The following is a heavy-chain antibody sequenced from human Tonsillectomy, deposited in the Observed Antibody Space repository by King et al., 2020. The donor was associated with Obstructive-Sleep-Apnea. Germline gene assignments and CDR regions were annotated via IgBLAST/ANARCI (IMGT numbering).Heavy chain of an antibody. CDR1: GGSISSYY. Sequence: QLQESGPGLVKPSETLSLTCTVSGGSISSYYWSWIRQPPGKGLEWIGYIYYSGSTNYNPSLKSRVTISVDTSKNQFSLKLSSVTAADTAVYYCARVLLWGGCGGDCSLSPHLGFDYWGQGTLVTVSS. CDR3: ARVLLWGGCGGDCSLSPHLGFDY. D-gene: IGHD2-21*02. CDR2: IYYSGST. V-gene: IGHV4-59*01. J-gene: IGHJ4*02.